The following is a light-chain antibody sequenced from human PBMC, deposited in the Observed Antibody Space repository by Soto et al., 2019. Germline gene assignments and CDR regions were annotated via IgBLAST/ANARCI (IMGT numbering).Light chain of an antibody. CDR2: DAS. J-gene: IGKJ1*01. Sequence: DFQMTQSPSTLSASVGDRVTITCRASQNIRSRLAWFQQKPGKAPKLLIYDASSLESGVPSRFSGSGSGTEFTLTISSLQPDDFATYYCQQYNSYSLTFGQGTKVDI. CDR3: QQYNSYSLT. V-gene: IGKV1-5*01. CDR1: QNIRSR.